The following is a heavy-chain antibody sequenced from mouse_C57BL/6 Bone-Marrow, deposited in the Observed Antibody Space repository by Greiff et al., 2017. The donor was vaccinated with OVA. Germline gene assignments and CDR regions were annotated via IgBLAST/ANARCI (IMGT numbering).Heavy chain of an antibody. CDR1: GFTFSDYG. V-gene: IGHV5-17*01. CDR3: ARNYGNYLDY. J-gene: IGHJ2*01. D-gene: IGHD2-1*01. Sequence: EVMLVESGGGLVKPGGSLKLSCAASGFTFSDYGMHWVRQAPEKGLEWVAYISSGSSTIYYADTVKGRFTISRDNAKNTLFLQMTSLRSEDTAMYYCARNYGNYLDYWGQGTTLTVSS. CDR2: ISSGSSTI.